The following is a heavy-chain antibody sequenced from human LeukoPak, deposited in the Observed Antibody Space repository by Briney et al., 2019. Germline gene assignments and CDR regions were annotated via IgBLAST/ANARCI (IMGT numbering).Heavy chain of an antibody. V-gene: IGHV3-30*01. J-gene: IGHJ4*02. D-gene: IGHD3-22*01. CDR2: ISYDGSNK. CDR1: GFTFSSYA. Sequence: GGSLGLSCAASGFTFSSYAMHWVRQAPGKGLEWVAVISYDGSNKYYADSVKGRFTISRDNSKNTLYLQMNSLRAEDTAVYYCARATYYYDSSGYYLDYWGQGTLVTVSS. CDR3: ARATYYYDSSGYYLDY.